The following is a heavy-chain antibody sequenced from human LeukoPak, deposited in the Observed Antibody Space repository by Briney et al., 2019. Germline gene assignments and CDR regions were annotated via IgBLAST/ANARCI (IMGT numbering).Heavy chain of an antibody. CDR1: SGSISASNYY. D-gene: IGHD3-22*01. CDR3: AKSNGYGLIDI. CDR2: IFYS. Sequence: PSETLSLTCTVSSGSISASNYYWGWVRQPPGTALEWIGNIFYSPSLNSRVTISLDTSRNQFSLKLNSVTAADTAVYYCAKSNGYGLIDIWGQGTMVTVSS. V-gene: IGHV4-39*07. J-gene: IGHJ3*02.